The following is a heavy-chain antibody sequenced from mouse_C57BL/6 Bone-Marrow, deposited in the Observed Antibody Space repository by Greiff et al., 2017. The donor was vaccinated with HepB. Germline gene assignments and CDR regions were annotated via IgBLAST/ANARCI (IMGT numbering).Heavy chain of an antibody. CDR2: IYPRDGST. CDR1: GYTFTDHT. V-gene: IGHV1-78*01. CDR3: ARRGYYGSSYGYAMDY. D-gene: IGHD1-1*01. J-gene: IGHJ4*01. Sequence: VKLMESDAELVKPGASVKISCKVSGYTFTDHTIHWMKQRPEQGLEWIGYIYPRDGSTKYNEKFKGKATLTADKSSSTAYMQLNSLTSEDSAVYFCARRGYYGSSYGYAMDYWGQGTSVTVSS.